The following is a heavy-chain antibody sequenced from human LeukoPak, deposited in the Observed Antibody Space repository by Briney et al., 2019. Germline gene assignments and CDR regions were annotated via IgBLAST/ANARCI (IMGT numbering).Heavy chain of an antibody. Sequence: GGSLRLSCAASGFTFSSYAMHWVRQAPGKGLEWVAAISYDGSNKYYADSVKGRFTISADNSKNTLYLQMNSLRIEDTAVYYCARDVGYGGRSPANYWGQGTLVTVSS. V-gene: IGHV3-30*03. J-gene: IGHJ4*02. CDR1: GFTFSSYA. CDR2: ISYDGSNK. CDR3: ARDVGYGGRSPANY. D-gene: IGHD1-26*01.